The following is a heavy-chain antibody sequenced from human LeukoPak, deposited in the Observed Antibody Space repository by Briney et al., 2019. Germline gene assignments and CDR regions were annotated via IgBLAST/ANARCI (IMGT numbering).Heavy chain of an antibody. CDR2: IYYSGST. D-gene: IGHD3-3*01. CDR1: VGSISSGGYY. Sequence: PSETLSLTCTVSVGSISSGGYYWSWIRQHPGKGLEWIGYIYYSGSTYYNPSLKSRVTISVDTSKNQFSLKLSSVTAAATAVYYCARVIGDQHDVWSGYYTYYYGMDVWGQGTTVTVSS. J-gene: IGHJ6*02. V-gene: IGHV4-31*03. CDR3: ARVIGDQHDVWSGYYTYYYGMDV.